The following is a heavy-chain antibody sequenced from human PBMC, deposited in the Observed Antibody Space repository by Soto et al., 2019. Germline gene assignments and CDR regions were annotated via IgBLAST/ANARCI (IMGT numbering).Heavy chain of an antibody. V-gene: IGHV1-18*01. CDR2: ISVYNGNT. CDR1: GYTFVNYD. CDR3: ARRVVVLTSDWFDP. Sequence: ASVKVSCKASGYTFVNYDISWVRQAPGQGLEWMGWISVYNGNTNYAQKVQGRVTMTTDTSTSTVYMELRSLRSDDAAVYYCARRVVVLTSDWFDPWGQGTLVTVS. D-gene: IGHD2-15*01. J-gene: IGHJ5*02.